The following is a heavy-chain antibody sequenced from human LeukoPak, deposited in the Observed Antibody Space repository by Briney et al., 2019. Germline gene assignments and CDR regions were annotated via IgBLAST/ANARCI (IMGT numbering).Heavy chain of an antibody. D-gene: IGHD3-22*01. CDR2: ISGSGGST. J-gene: IGHJ4*02. CDR3: AKDPRGYYYDSSGYYNY. CDR1: GFTFSNAW. V-gene: IGHV3-23*01. Sequence: GGSLRLSCAASGFTFSNAWMSWVRQAPGKGLEWVSAISGSGGSTYYADSVKGRFTISRDNSKNTLYLQMNSLRAEDTAVYYCAKDPRGYYYDSSGYYNYWGQGTLVTVSS.